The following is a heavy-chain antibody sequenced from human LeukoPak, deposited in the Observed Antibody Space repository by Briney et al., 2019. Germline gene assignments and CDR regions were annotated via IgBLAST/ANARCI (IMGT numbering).Heavy chain of an antibody. V-gene: IGHV4-59*01. J-gene: IGHJ4*02. D-gene: IGHD4/OR15-4a*01. CDR2: VYYGGST. Sequence: SETLSLTCSVSGDFMSNDYWSWIRQSPGNGLEWIGPVYYGGSTKVNPSLRSRVALSIDTSKKQFSLTLTSVTSADTAVYFCARTNDYSDYGYFDLWGQGLLVTVSS. CDR1: GDFMSNDY. CDR3: ARTNDYSDYGYFDL.